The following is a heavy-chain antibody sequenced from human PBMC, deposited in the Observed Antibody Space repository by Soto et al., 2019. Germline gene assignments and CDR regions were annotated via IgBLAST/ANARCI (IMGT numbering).Heavy chain of an antibody. J-gene: IGHJ6*02. D-gene: IGHD6-19*01. CDR3: ARDRWSSGWSHRFYYYYGMDV. V-gene: IGHV1-18*01. CDR2: ISAYNGNT. Sequence: ASVKVSCKVSGYTFTSYGISWVRQAPGQGLEWMGWISAYNGNTNYAQKLQGRVTMTTDTSSSTAYMELRSLRSDDTAVYYCARDRWSSGWSHRFYYYYGMDVWGQGTTVTVSS. CDR1: GYTFTSYG.